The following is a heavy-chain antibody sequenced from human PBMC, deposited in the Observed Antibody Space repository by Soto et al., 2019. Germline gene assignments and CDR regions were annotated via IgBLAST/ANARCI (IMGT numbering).Heavy chain of an antibody. J-gene: IGHJ4*02. CDR2: ISVSGGNT. D-gene: IGHD5-12*01. V-gene: IGHV3-23*01. CDR1: GFTFSDFA. Sequence: GGSLRLSGAASGFTFSDFAMTWVRQAPGKGLEWVSGISVSGGNTYYADSVRGRFTISRDNSKNTLYLQMNSLRAEAQAVYYCAKDGVIVTTLQGFFDSRGQGSLVTVSS. CDR3: AKDGVIVTTLQGFFDS.